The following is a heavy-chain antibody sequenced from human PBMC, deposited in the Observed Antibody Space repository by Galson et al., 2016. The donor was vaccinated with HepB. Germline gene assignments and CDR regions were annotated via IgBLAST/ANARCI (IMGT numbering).Heavy chain of an antibody. CDR3: ARDGNADSP. CDR1: GFTFSSYG. CDR2: ISYDGSNK. Sequence: SLRLSCAASGFTFSSYGMHWVRQAPGKGLEWVAVISYDGSNKYYADSVRGRFTISRDNSKNTLYLQMNSLRAEDTAVYYCARDGNADSPWGPGTLVTVSS. J-gene: IGHJ5*02. D-gene: IGHD4-23*01. V-gene: IGHV3-30*03.